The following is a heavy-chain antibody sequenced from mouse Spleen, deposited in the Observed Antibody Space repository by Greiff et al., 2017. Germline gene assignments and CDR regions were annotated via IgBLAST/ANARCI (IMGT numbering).Heavy chain of an antibody. D-gene: IGHD1-2*01. CDR2: IWAGGST. CDR1: GFSLTSYG. CDR3: ARDQDYGYPAWFAY. Sequence: VKLVESGPGLVAPSQSLSITCTVSGFSLTSYGVHWVRQPPGKGLEWLGVIWAGGSTNYNSALMSRLSISKDNSKSQVFLKMNSLQTDDTAMYYCARDQDYGYPAWFAYWGQGTLVTVSA. V-gene: IGHV2-9*02. J-gene: IGHJ3*01.